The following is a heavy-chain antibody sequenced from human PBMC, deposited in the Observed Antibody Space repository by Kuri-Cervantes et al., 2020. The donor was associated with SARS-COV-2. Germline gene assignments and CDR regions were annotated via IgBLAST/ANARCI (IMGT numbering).Heavy chain of an antibody. D-gene: IGHD5-18*01. J-gene: IGHJ4*02. CDR3: AKDQGDSYGISYFDY. CDR2: ISYDGSNK. Sequence: LLLTCAASGFTFSSYGMHWVRQAPGKGLEWVAVISYDGSNKYYADSVKGRFTISRDNSKNTLYLQMNSLRAEDTAVYYCAKDQGDSYGISYFDYWGQGTLVTVSS. V-gene: IGHV3-30*18. CDR1: GFTFSSYG.